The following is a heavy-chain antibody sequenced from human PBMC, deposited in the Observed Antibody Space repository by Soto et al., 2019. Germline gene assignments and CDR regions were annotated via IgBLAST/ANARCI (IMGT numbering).Heavy chain of an antibody. D-gene: IGHD3-3*01. CDR2: IYTSGST. CDR1: GGSISSYY. J-gene: IGHJ3*02. V-gene: IGHV4-4*07. Sequence: SETLSLTCTVSGGSISSYYWSWIRQPAGKGLEWIGRIYTSGSTNYNPSLKSRVTMSVDTSKNQFSLKLSSVTAADTAVYYCARVHYDFWSGGGAVAFDIWGQGTMVTVSS. CDR3: ARVHYDFWSGGGAVAFDI.